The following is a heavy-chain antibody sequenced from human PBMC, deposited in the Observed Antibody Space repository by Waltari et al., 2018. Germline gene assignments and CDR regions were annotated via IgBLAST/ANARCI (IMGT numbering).Heavy chain of an antibody. CDR3: ARDGIGGAHLDY. V-gene: IGHV1-2*02. Sequence: QVQLVQSGAEVKKPGASVKISCKTSEYTFTSSYIHWVRQAPGQGLEWVGYINPKTGGTAFAQKFRGRVTMTSDTSISTADMELSGLTSDDTAVYYCARDGIGGAHLDYWGQGTLVTVSS. CDR1: EYTFTSSY. D-gene: IGHD1-26*01. J-gene: IGHJ4*02. CDR2: INPKTGGT.